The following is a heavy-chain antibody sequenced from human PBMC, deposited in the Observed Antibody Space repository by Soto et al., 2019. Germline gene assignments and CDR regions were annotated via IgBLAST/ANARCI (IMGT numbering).Heavy chain of an antibody. CDR3: ARAPLVVVPAAHYYYGMDV. Sequence: QVQLVQSGAEVKKTGASVKVSCKASGYTFTSYGISWVRQAPGQGLEWMGWISAYNGNTNYAQKLQGRVTMTTDTSTSTAYMELRSLRSDDTAVYYCARAPLVVVPAAHYYYGMDVWGQGTTVTVSS. CDR2: ISAYNGNT. V-gene: IGHV1-18*01. CDR1: GYTFTSYG. D-gene: IGHD2-2*01. J-gene: IGHJ6*02.